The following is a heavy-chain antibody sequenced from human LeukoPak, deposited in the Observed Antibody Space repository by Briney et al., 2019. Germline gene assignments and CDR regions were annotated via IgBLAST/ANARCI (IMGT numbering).Heavy chain of an antibody. D-gene: IGHD3-16*02. CDR1: GFSLSTSGVG. V-gene: IGHV2-5*01. CDR3: AHSGMITFGGVIVISGDAFDI. CDR2: IYWNDDK. J-gene: IGHJ3*02. Sequence: SGPTLVNPTQTLTLTCTFSGFSLSTSGVGVGWIRQPPGKALEWLALIYWNDDKRYSPSLKSRLTITKDTSKNQVVLTMTNMDPVDTATYYCAHSGMITFGGVIVISGDAFDIWGQGTMVTVSS.